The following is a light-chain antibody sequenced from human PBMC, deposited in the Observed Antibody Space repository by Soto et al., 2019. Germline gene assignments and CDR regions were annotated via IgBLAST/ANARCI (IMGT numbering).Light chain of an antibody. CDR3: QQSYSTPIT. Sequence: DIQMTQSPSTLSASVGDRVTITCRASQSISSWLAWYQQKPGKAPKLLIYAASSLPSGVPSRFSGSGSGTDFTLTISSLQPEDFATYYCQQSYSTPITVGQGTRLEIK. CDR1: QSISSW. V-gene: IGKV1-39*01. J-gene: IGKJ5*01. CDR2: AAS.